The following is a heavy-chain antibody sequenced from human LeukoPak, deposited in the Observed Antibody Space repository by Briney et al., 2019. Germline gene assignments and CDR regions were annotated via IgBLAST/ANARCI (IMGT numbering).Heavy chain of an antibody. CDR3: ARGCVHCSYTSRGGDSFNV. Sequence: ASVTVSSMDSVYSFYAYGLSWVRQAPAQGLAWLGWICTYNGETNYAQNLQGRVSMTTDTSTSTVFMELRSLRSDDTAVYYCARGCVHCSYTSRGGDSFNVWGQGTKVTVSS. CDR2: ICTYNGET. CDR1: VYSFYAYG. D-gene: IGHD2-2*01. J-gene: IGHJ3*01. V-gene: IGHV1-18*01.